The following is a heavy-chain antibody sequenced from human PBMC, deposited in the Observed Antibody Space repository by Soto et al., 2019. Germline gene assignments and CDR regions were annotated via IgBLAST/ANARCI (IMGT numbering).Heavy chain of an antibody. CDR1: DYSIRTGYY. Sequence: PSDTLSLTCGVSDYSIRTGYYWAWTRQSPTKGLEWIGSISHSGGSSYNPSLERRATISLDTSKNQFCLTMTSVTAADTAIYYCAREGPPKWGFGFDSWAQG. CDR3: AREGPPKWGFGFDS. V-gene: IGHV4-38-2*02. J-gene: IGHJ4*02. CDR2: ISHSGGS. D-gene: IGHD7-27*01.